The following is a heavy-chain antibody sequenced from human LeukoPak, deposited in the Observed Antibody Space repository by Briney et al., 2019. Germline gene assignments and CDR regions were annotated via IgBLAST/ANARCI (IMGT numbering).Heavy chain of an antibody. J-gene: IGHJ5*02. CDR1: GGSISSYY. V-gene: IGHV4-59*05. CDR2: IYYIGST. CDR3: ARRPAGSGSYANWFDP. Sequence: SETLSLTCTVSGGSISSYYWSWIRQPPGKGLEWIGSIYYIGSTYYNPSLKSRVTISVDTSKNQFSLKLSSVTAADTAVYYCARRPAGSGSYANWFDPWGQGTLVTVSS. D-gene: IGHD3-10*01.